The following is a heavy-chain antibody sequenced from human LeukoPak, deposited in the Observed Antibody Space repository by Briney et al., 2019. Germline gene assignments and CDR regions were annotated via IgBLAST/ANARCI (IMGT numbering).Heavy chain of an antibody. Sequence: GGSLRLSCAASGFTFSSHCMHWVRQAPGKGLVWVSRISVDGSNTRYADSVKGRFTISRDNAKKTLYLQMNSLRAEDMAVYYCARGRTGSNAFDVWGQGTMFTVSS. J-gene: IGHJ3*01. CDR2: ISVDGSNT. CDR3: ARGRTGSNAFDV. CDR1: GFTFSSHC. D-gene: IGHD2-15*01. V-gene: IGHV3-74*01.